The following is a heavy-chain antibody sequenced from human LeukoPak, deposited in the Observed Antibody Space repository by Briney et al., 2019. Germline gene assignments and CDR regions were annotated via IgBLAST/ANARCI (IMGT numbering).Heavy chain of an antibody. CDR1: GYTFNSYD. D-gene: IGHD3-3*01. V-gene: IGHV1-18*01. Sequence: ASVKVSCKASGYTFNSYDITWVRQAPGQGLEWMAWISTYNGNTNYAQKVQGRVTVTTDTSTSTAYMELRSLRSDDTAVYYCARVLRYDFWSAYYFGYWGQGTLVTVSS. CDR3: ARVLRYDFWSAYYFGY. J-gene: IGHJ4*02. CDR2: ISTYNGNT.